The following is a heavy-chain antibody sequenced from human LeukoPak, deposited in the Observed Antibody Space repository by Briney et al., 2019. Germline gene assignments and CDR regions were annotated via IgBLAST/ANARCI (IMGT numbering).Heavy chain of an antibody. Sequence: GASVKVSCKASGYTFTSYGISWVRQAPGQGLEWMGWISAYNGNTDYAQKLQGRVTMTTDTSTSTAYMELRSLRSDDTAVYYCARDRTGSSTSSYYYGTDVWGQGTTVTVSS. V-gene: IGHV1-18*01. J-gene: IGHJ6*02. D-gene: IGHD2-2*01. CDR3: ARDRTGSSTSSYYYGTDV. CDR1: GYTFTSYG. CDR2: ISAYNGNT.